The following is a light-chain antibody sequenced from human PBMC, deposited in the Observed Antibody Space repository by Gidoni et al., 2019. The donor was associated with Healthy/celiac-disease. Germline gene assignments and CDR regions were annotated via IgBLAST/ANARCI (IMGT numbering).Light chain of an antibody. CDR1: KDISNY. V-gene: IGKV1-33*01. CDR3: QQYDNLPLT. Sequence: DIQMTQSPSSLSAFVGDRVTITCQASKDISNYLNWYQQKPGKAPKLLIYDASNLETGVPARFSGSGSGTDFTFTISSLQPEDIATYYCQQYDNLPLTFGGGTKVEIK. CDR2: DAS. J-gene: IGKJ4*01.